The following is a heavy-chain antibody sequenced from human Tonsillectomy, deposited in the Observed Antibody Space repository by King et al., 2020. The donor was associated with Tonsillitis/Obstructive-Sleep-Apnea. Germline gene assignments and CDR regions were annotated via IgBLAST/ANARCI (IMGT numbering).Heavy chain of an antibody. CDR2: IYSGDST. CDR3: ARAPGVPASWYFDL. V-gene: IGHV3-53*01. CDR1: GFTVSNNY. J-gene: IGHJ2*01. Sequence: VQLVESGGGLMQPGGSLRLSCAASGFTVSNNYMSWVRQAPGKGLERVSVIYSGDSTYYADSVRGRFTISRDNTKNTGSLQLNSLRAEDTAVYYCARAPGVPASWYFDLWGRGTLVTVSS. D-gene: IGHD2-2*01.